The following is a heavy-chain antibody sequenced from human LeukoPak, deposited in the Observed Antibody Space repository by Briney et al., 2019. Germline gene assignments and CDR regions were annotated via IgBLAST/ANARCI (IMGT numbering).Heavy chain of an antibody. CDR1: GVSISSSNW. CDR3: ARSRAFNSGAFDP. D-gene: IGHD1-26*01. J-gene: IGHJ5*02. V-gene: IGHV4-4*02. CDR2: IYHSGST. Sequence: NSSGTLSLTCAVSGVSISSSNWWSWVRQPPGKGLEWIGEIYHSGSTNYNPSLKSRVTISVDTSKNQFSLRLNSVTATDTAVYYCARSRAFNSGAFDPWGQGSLVTVSS.